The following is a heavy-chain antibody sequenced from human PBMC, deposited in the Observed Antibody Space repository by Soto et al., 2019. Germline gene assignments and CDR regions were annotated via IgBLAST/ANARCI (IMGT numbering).Heavy chain of an antibody. J-gene: IGHJ4*02. D-gene: IGHD1-26*01. CDR2: ISYDGSNK. Sequence: QVQLVESGGGVVQPGRSLRLSCAASGFTFSSYAMHWVRQAPGKGLEWVAVISYDGSNKYYADSVKGRFTISRDNSKNTLYLQMNSLRAEDTAVYYCARDLGIVGATYLGYWGQGTLVTVSS. V-gene: IGHV3-30-3*01. CDR1: GFTFSSYA. CDR3: ARDLGIVGATYLGY.